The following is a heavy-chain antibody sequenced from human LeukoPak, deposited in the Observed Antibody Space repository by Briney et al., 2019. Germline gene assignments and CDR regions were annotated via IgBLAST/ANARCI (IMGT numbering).Heavy chain of an antibody. CDR3: AKSTITMVRGVIITPTGFDP. CDR1: GSTFTNSY. D-gene: IGHD3-10*01. V-gene: IGHV1-46*04. Sequence: EASVKVSCKPSGSTFTNSYLHWVRQAPGQGLEWLGIVNRGGGATSYAQKLQGRVTMTRDTSTSTVYMELRSLRSEDTAVYYCAKSTITMVRGVIITPTGFDPWGQGTLVTVSS. CDR2: VNRGGGAT. J-gene: IGHJ5*02.